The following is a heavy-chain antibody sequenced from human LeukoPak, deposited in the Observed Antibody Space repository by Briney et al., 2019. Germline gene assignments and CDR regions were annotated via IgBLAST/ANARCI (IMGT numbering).Heavy chain of an antibody. D-gene: IGHD1-26*01. CDR1: GGSISRGNYY. CDR2: IYYSGST. CDR3: ARGVGFVDL. Sequence: SETLSLTCTVSGGSISRGNYYWSWIRQPPGKGLEWIGYIYYSGSTYYNPSLKSRVSISIAMSKTQFSLKLSSVTAADTAVYYCARGVGFVDLWGQGTQVTASS. J-gene: IGHJ5*02. V-gene: IGHV4-30-4*01.